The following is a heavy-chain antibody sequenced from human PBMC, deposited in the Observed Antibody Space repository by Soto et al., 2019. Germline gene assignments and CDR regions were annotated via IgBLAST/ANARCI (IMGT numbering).Heavy chain of an antibody. V-gene: IGHV4-59*08. D-gene: IGHD3-10*01. J-gene: IGHJ3*02. CDR2: IYYSGST. Sequence: SETLSLTCTISGDSFSISYWNWIRQPPGKGLEWIGHIYYSGSTNYNPSLKSRVTISVDTSKNQFSLKLSSVTAADTAVYYCARPDLRGGAFDIWGQGTMVT. CDR3: ARPDLRGGAFDI. CDR1: GDSFSISY.